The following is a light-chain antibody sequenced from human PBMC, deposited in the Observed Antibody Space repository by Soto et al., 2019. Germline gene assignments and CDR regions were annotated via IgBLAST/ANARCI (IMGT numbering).Light chain of an antibody. CDR2: AAS. CDR1: QSVSSSY. Sequence: IVLTQSPATLSLSPGERATLSCRASQSVSSSYVAWYQQRPGLAPRLLIYAASRRATGIPDRFRGSGSGTEFTLTISRLEPEDFAVYYCQQRSNWPRTFGQGTKVDIK. J-gene: IGKJ1*01. CDR3: QQRSNWPRT. V-gene: IGKV3D-20*02.